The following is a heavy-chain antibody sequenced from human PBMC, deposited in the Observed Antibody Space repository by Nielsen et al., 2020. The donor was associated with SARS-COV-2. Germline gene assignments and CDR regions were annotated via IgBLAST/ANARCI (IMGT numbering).Heavy chain of an antibody. CDR3: ANGFNYYGTLQRTHVPY. J-gene: IGHJ4*02. CDR1: GFTFSSYE. V-gene: IGHV3-48*03. CDR2: ISSGSTI. Sequence: GGSLRLSCAASGFTFSSYEMNWVRQAPGKGLEWVSYISSGSTIYYADSVKGRFTISRDNAKNSLYLQMNSLRAEDTAVYYCANGFNYYGTLQRTHVPYWGQGTLVTVSS. D-gene: IGHD3-10*01.